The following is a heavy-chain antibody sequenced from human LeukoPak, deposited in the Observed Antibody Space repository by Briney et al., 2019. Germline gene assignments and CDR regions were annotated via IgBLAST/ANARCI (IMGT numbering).Heavy chain of an antibody. V-gene: IGHV1-69*04. J-gene: IGHJ6*02. CDR1: GGTFSSYA. Sequence: SVKVSCKASGGTFSSYAISWVRQAPGQGLEWMGRIIPILGIATYAQKFQGRVAITADKSTSTAYMELSSLRSEDTAVYYCAIGYCSSTSCSYMDVWGQGTTVTVSS. D-gene: IGHD2-2*01. CDR2: IIPILGIA. CDR3: AIGYCSSTSCSYMDV.